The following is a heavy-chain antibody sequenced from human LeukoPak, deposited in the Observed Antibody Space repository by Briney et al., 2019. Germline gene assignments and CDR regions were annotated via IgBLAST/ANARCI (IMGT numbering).Heavy chain of an antibody. J-gene: IGHJ4*02. D-gene: IGHD4-17*01. Sequence: PGGSLRLSCAASGFTFSSYGMHWVRQAPGKGLEWVAVISYDGSNKYYADSVKGRFTISRDNSKNTLYLQMNSLRAEDTAVYYCAKGRYGDYPFLGKNWGQGTLVTVSS. CDR3: AKGRYGDYPFLGKN. V-gene: IGHV3-30*18. CDR2: ISYDGSNK. CDR1: GFTFSSYG.